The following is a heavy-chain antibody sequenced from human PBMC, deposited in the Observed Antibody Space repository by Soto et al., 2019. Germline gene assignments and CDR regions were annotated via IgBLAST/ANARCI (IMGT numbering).Heavy chain of an antibody. J-gene: IGHJ5*02. CDR3: ARGEQLVDPAIDP. Sequence: ASVKVSCKASGYTFTSYAMHWVRQAPGQRLEWMGWINAGNGNTKYSQKFQGRVTITRDTSASTAYMELSSLRSEDTAVYYCARGEQLVDPAIDPWGQGTLVTVSS. V-gene: IGHV1-3*01. CDR2: INAGNGNT. D-gene: IGHD6-13*01. CDR1: GYTFTSYA.